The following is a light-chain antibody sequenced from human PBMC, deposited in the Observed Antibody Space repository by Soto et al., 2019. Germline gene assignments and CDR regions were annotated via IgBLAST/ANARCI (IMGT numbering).Light chain of an antibody. CDR3: QQYDNLPLS. CDR2: DAS. CDR1: QDISNF. J-gene: IGKJ4*01. Sequence: IQLTQSPSSLSASVGDRVTITCQASQDISNFLNWYQQKPGKAPKLLIYDASNLEIGVASRFSGSGSGTDFTFTISSLQPEDIATYYCQQYDNLPLSFGGGTKVEFK. V-gene: IGKV1-33*01.